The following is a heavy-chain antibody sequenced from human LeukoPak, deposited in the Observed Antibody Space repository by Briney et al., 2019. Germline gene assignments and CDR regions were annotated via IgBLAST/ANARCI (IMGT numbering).Heavy chain of an antibody. D-gene: IGHD2-8*01. J-gene: IGHJ4*02. CDR3: ARGVYLGNGYYFDY. V-gene: IGHV4-38-2*01. CDR2: IYHSGST. CDR1: DYSISSGYY. Sequence: SETLSLTCAVSDYSISSGYYWGWIRQPPGKGLEWIGSIYHSGSTYYNPSLKSRVTISVDTSKNQFSVKLNSVIAADTAMYYCARGVYLGNGYYFDYWGQGTLVTVSS.